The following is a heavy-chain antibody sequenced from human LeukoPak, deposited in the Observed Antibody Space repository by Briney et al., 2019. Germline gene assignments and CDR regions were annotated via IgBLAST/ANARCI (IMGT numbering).Heavy chain of an antibody. CDR2: INPNSGGT. CDR3: ARPATVKGFDY. D-gene: IGHD4-17*01. V-gene: IGHV1-2*02. CDR1: GYTFTSYG. Sequence: GASVKVSCKASGYTFTSYGISWVRQAPGQGLEWMGWINPNSGGTNYAQKFQGRVTMTRDTSISTAYMELSRLRSDDTAVYYCARPATVKGFDYWGQGTLVTVSS. J-gene: IGHJ4*02.